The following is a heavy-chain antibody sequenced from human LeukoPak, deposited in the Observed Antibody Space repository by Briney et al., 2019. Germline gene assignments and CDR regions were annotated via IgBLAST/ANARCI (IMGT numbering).Heavy chain of an antibody. J-gene: IGHJ4*02. CDR1: GYTSTSYV. CDR2: ICAYIGNT. V-gene: IGHV1-18*01. Sequence: ASVKVSSMASGYTSTSYVTSTVRHAPGQGLEWMGWICAYIGNTNYAQKLQGKVTMTTDTSTSTAYMELRSLRSDDTAVYYCARSDILTPEAFDYWGQGTLVTASS. CDR3: ARSDILTPEAFDY. D-gene: IGHD3-9*01.